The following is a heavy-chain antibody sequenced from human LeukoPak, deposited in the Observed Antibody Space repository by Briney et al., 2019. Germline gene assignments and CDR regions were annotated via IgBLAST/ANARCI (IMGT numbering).Heavy chain of an antibody. CDR1: GYTFTGYY. CDR2: INPNSGGT. D-gene: IGHD6-19*01. J-gene: IGHJ3*02. Sequence: SVKVSCKASGYTFTGYYMHWVRQAPGQGLEWMGWINPNSGGTNYAQKFQGRVTMTRDTSISTAYMELSRLRSDDTAVYYCARPYSSGWYGGYDAFDIWGQGTMVTVSS. CDR3: ARPYSSGWYGGYDAFDI. V-gene: IGHV1-2*02.